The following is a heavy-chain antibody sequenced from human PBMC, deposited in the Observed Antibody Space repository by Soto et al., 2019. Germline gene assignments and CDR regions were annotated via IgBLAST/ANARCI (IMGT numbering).Heavy chain of an antibody. CDR2: IRSKAYGGTT. Sequence: SLRLSCTASGFTFGDYAMSWVRQAPGKGLEWVGFIRSKAYGGTTEYAASVKGKFTISRDDSKSIAYLQMNSLKTEDTAVYYCTRDPVFWSGYYAYWGQGTLVTVSS. D-gene: IGHD3-3*01. CDR1: GFTFGDYA. V-gene: IGHV3-49*04. CDR3: TRDPVFWSGYYAY. J-gene: IGHJ4*02.